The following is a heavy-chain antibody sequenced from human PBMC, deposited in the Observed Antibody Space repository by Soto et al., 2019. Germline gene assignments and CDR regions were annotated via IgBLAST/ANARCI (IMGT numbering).Heavy chain of an antibody. D-gene: IGHD6-6*01. CDR2: IYYSGST. CDR3: ARDLTAARSFFDY. Sequence: SETLSLTCTVSGGSVSSGSYYWSWIRQPPGKGLEWIGYIYYSGSTNYNPSLKSRVTISVDTSKNQFSLKLSSVTAADTAVYYCARDLTAARSFFDYWGQGTLVTVSS. J-gene: IGHJ4*02. CDR1: GGSVSSGSYY. V-gene: IGHV4-61*01.